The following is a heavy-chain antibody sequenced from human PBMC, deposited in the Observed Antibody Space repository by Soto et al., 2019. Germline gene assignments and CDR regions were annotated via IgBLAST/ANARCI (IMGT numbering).Heavy chain of an antibody. CDR2: IKPDGREK. J-gene: IGHJ4*02. V-gene: IGHV3-7*01. Sequence: EVQLVESGGDLVQSGGSLRLSCAAYEFSFNNYWMSWVRQAPGKGLEWVATIKPDGREKYYVDSVRGRFTTSRDNTKNSLYLQMNSLRSEDTAVYYCARCGRWLVFDYWGQGTLVTVSS. CDR3: ARCGRWLVFDY. D-gene: IGHD6-19*01. CDR1: EFSFNNYW.